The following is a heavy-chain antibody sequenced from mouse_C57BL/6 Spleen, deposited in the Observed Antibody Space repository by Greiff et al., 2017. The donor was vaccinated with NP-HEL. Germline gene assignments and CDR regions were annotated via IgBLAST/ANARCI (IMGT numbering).Heavy chain of an antibody. CDR2: IRNKANGYTT. Sequence: EVMLVESGGGLVQPGGSLSLSCAASGFTFTDYYMSWVRQPPGRALEWLGFIRNKANGYTTEYSASVKGRFTISRDNSQSILYLQMNALRAEDSATYYCARYGNYAWFAYWGQVTLVTVSA. D-gene: IGHD2-1*01. CDR1: GFTFTDYY. J-gene: IGHJ3*01. CDR3: ARYGNYAWFAY. V-gene: IGHV7-3*01.